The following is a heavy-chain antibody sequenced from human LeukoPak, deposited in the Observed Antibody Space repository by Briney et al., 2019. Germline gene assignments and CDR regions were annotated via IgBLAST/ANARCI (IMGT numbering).Heavy chain of an antibody. J-gene: IGHJ4*02. Sequence: GGSLRLSCAASGFIVSSNYMSWVRQAPGKGLEWVSVIDSGGSTFYADSVKGRFTISRDNSKNTLYLQMNSLRAEDTAVYYCARGRESSSVFDCWGQGTRVTVSS. CDR2: IDSGGST. CDR1: GFIVSSNY. V-gene: IGHV3-53*01. CDR3: ARGRESSSVFDC. D-gene: IGHD6-25*01.